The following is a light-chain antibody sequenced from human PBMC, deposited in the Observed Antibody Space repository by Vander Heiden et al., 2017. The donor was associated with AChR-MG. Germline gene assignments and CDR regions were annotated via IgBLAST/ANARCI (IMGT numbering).Light chain of an antibody. CDR2: LGS. CDR1: QSLLHSNGYNY. CDR3: RQALQAPYT. J-gene: IGKJ2*01. Sequence: DIVMTQSRLSLTVTPGEPASISCRSSQSLLHSNGYNYLDWYLQKPGQSPQLLIDLGSNRASGVPDRFSGSGSGTDFTLKISRVEAEDVGVYYCRQALQAPYTFGQWTELEIK. V-gene: IGKV2-28*01.